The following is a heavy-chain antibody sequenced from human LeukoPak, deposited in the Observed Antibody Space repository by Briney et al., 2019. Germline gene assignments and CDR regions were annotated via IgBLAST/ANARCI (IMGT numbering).Heavy chain of an antibody. CDR1: GFTFDDYA. CDR2: ISWSSGTI. Sequence: PGRSLRLSCAASGFTFDDYAMHWARQVPGKGPEWVSGISWSSGTIEYADSVKGRFTISRDNGKNSLYLQMNSLRTEDTALYYCAKDRDPDGLGSYFVPDYWGQGTLVTVSS. D-gene: IGHD3-10*01. CDR3: AKDRDPDGLGSYFVPDY. V-gene: IGHV3-9*01. J-gene: IGHJ4*02.